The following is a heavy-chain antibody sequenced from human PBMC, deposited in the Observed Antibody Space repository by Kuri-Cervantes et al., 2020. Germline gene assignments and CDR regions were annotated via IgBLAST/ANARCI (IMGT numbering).Heavy chain of an antibody. CDR2: IXHSGST. CDR3: ALTDGXXVASPV. V-gene: IGHV4-4*02. J-gene: IGHJ4*02. CDR1: GGXISSSNW. D-gene: IGHD6-19*01. Sequence: SETLSLXCAVSGGXISSSNWWSWVRXPPGKGLEWXGEIXHSGSTNYNPSLKSRVTISVDKSKNQFSLKXSSVTAADTAXYYCALTDGXXVASPVWGQGTLVTVSS.